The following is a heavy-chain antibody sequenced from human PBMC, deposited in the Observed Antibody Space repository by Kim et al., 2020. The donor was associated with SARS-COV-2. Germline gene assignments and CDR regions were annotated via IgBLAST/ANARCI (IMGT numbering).Heavy chain of an antibody. CDR3: ARDYRYDYYYYGMDV. CDR1: GFTFSSYA. CDR2: ISYDGSNK. D-gene: IGHD5-12*01. Sequence: GGSLRLSCAASGFTFSSYAMHWVRQAPGKGLEWVAVISYDGSNKYYADSVKGRFTISRDNSKNTLYLQMNSLRAEDTAVYYCARDYRYDYYYYGMDVWGQGTTVTVSS. V-gene: IGHV3-30-3*01. J-gene: IGHJ6*02.